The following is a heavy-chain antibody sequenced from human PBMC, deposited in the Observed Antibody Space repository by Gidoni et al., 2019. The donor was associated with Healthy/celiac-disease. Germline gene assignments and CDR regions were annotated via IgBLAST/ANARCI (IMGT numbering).Heavy chain of an antibody. CDR1: GFTCHKAW. D-gene: IGHD3-3*01. J-gene: IGHJ4*02. V-gene: IGHV3-15*01. CDR3: TTEKELRFLEWLLSPRVFDY. CDR2: IKSKTDGGTT. Sequence: EVQLVETGGGLLKPGGYVRLSCAVSGFTCHKAWMTLVAQATGKGLEWVGRIKSKTDGGTTDYAAPVKGRFTISRDDSKSTLYLQMNSLKTEDTAVYYCTTEKELRFLEWLLSPRVFDYWGQGTLVTVSS.